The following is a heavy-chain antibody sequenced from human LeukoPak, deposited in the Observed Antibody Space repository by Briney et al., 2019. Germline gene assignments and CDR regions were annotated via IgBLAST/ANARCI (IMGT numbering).Heavy chain of an antibody. Sequence: GGSLRLSCAASGFTFSVYAMSWVRQAPGKGLEWVSRISGRGGSITYYADSVKGRFTISRYNSKNTLYLQMNNLRAEDTAVYFCAKDRGAPDAFDIWGQGTMVAVSS. J-gene: IGHJ3*02. V-gene: IGHV3-23*01. CDR1: GFTFSVYA. D-gene: IGHD1-26*01. CDR3: AKDRGAPDAFDI. CDR2: ISGRGGSIT.